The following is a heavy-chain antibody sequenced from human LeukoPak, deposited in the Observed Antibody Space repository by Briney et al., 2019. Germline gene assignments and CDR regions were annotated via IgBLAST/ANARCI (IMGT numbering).Heavy chain of an antibody. CDR1: GFTFSSYA. D-gene: IGHD2-15*01. CDR3: AKGPGYCSGGSCYSGTAMEYYFDY. Sequence: PGGSLRLSCAASGFTFSSYAMSWVRQAPGKGLEWVSAISGSGGSTYYADSVKGRFTISRDNSKNTLYLQMNGLRAEDTAVYYCAKGPGYCSGGSCYSGTAMEYYFDYWGQGTLVTVSS. V-gene: IGHV3-23*01. J-gene: IGHJ4*02. CDR2: ISGSGGST.